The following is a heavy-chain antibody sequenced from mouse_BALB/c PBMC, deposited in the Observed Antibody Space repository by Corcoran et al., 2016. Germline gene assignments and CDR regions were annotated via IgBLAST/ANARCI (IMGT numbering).Heavy chain of an antibody. D-gene: IGHD2-1*01. V-gene: IGHV1-26*01. Sequence: EVQLQQSGPELVKPGASVKISCKASGYSFTGYYMHWVKQSHVKSLEWIGRINPYNGATSYNQNFKDKASLTVDKSSSTAYMELHSLTSEDSAVYYCARRGYYGNYEFDYWGQGTTLTGSS. CDR2: INPYNGAT. CDR1: GYSFTGYY. J-gene: IGHJ2*01. CDR3: ARRGYYGNYEFDY.